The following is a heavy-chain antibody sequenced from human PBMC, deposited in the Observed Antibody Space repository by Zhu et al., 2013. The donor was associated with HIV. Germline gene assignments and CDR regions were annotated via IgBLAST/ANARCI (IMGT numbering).Heavy chain of an antibody. CDR1: GYTFTSYG. J-gene: IGHJ6*02. Sequence: QVQLVQSGAEVKKPGASVKVSCKASGYTFTSYGISWVRQAPGQGLEWMGWISAYNGNTNYAQKLQGRVTMTTDTSTSTAYMELRSLRSDDTAVYYCARKVGYCSGGSCYYEPYYYYGMDVWGQGTTVTVSS. D-gene: IGHD2-15*01. CDR3: ARKVGYCSGGSCYYEPYYYYGMDV. V-gene: IGHV1-18*01. CDR2: ISAYNGNT.